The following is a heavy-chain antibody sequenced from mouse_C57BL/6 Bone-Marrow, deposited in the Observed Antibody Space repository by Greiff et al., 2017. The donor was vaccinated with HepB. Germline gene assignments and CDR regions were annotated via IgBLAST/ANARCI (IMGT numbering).Heavy chain of an antibody. CDR3: AVDGYLAWLAY. Sequence: VQLQQSGPELVKPGASVKISCKASGYTFTDYYMNWVKQSHGKSLEWIGDINPNNGGTSYNQKFKGKATLTVDKSSSTAYMELRSLTSEDSAVYYCAVDGYLAWLAYWGQGTLATVSA. J-gene: IGHJ3*01. CDR1: GYTFTDYY. CDR2: INPNNGGT. V-gene: IGHV1-26*01. D-gene: IGHD2-3*01.